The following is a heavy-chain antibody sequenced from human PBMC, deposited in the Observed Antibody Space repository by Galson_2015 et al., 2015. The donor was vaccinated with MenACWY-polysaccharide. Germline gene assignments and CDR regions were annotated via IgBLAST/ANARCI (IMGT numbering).Heavy chain of an antibody. V-gene: IGHV3-23*01. CDR2: ISGGGDSP. CDR3: AREGSRIVFHAFDI. D-gene: IGHD2-2*01. Sequence: SLRLSCAASGFSFGNYAMAWVRQAPGKGLEWVSPISGGGDSPNYADSVKGRFTISRDNSKNTVFLEMNTLGVEDTAVYYCAREGSRIVFHAFDIWGQGTMVTVSS. CDR1: GFSFGNYA. J-gene: IGHJ3*02.